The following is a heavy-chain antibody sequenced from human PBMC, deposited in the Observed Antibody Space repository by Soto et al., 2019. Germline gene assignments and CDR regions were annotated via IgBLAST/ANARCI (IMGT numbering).Heavy chain of an antibody. CDR3: AGMPYTSGLRFDP. CDR2: IYQSGVT. V-gene: IGHV4-30-2*01. D-gene: IGHD6-19*01. CDR1: GDSYSISTYS. J-gene: IGHJ5*02. Sequence: PSETLSLTCNLSGDSYSISTYSWSWIRQPTGKALQWIGFIYQSGVTSYNPALASRVSIALDRSNNQCSLKLKSVTAADTAVYFCAGMPYTSGLRFDPWGPGTLVTVS.